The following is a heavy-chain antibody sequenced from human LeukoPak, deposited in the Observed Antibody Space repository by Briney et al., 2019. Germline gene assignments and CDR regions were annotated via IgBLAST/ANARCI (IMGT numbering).Heavy chain of an antibody. CDR3: ARTLRLGYCSSTSCPHYYFDY. V-gene: IGHV4-39*07. Sequence: SETLSLTRTVSGGSISRSSYYWGWIRQPPGKGLEWIGSIYYNGSTYYNPSLKSRVTISVDTSKNQFSLKLSSVTAADTAVYYCARTLRLGYCSSTSCPHYYFDYWGQGTLVTVSS. CDR1: GGSISRSSYY. J-gene: IGHJ4*02. CDR2: IYYNGST. D-gene: IGHD2-2*01.